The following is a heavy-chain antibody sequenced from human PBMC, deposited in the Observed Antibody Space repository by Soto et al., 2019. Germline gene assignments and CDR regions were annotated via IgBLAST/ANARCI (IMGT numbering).Heavy chain of an antibody. V-gene: IGHV4-4*02. Sequence: QVQLQASGPGLVTPSGTLSLTCAVSGGSISSNNWWSWVRQPPGKGLEWIGEIYHDGNTHYNPYLKSRVTISVDKSKNHFALILSSLTAADTAVYYCAKLDGGGYWCQGTLVTVSS. D-gene: IGHD1-1*01. CDR1: GGSISSNNW. J-gene: IGHJ4*02. CDR3: AKLDGGGY. CDR2: IYHDGNT.